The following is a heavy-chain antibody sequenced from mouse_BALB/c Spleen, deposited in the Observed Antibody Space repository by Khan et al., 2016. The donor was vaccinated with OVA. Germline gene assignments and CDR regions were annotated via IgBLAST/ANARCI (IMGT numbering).Heavy chain of an antibody. CDR2: IYPGTGST. D-gene: IGHD1-1*01. CDR3: AREDGITSAWFAY. J-gene: IGHJ3*01. CDR1: GYIFTSYW. Sequence: QVQLQQSGAELVRPGASVKLSCKTSGYIFTSYWIHWVKQRSGQGLEWIARIYPGTGSTYYNALFKVKATLTADKSSSTAYMQLSSLKSEDSAVYFCAREDGITSAWFAYWGQGTLVTVS. V-gene: IGHV1S132*01.